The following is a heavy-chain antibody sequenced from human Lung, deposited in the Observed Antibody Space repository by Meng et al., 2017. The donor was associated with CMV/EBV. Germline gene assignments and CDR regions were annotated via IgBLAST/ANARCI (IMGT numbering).Heavy chain of an antibody. V-gene: IGHV3-20*04. CDR3: ARDLLRYDFWSGYLNHYYYYYGMDV. CDR1: GFTFDDYG. D-gene: IGHD3-3*01. Sequence: GEXXKISCAASGFTFDDYGMSWVRQAPGKGLEWVSGINWNGGSTGYADSVKGRFTISRDNAKNSLYLQMNSLRAEDTALYYCARDLLRYDFWSGYLNHYYYYYGMDVWXPGNXVNGAS. CDR2: INWNGGST. J-gene: IGHJ6*01.